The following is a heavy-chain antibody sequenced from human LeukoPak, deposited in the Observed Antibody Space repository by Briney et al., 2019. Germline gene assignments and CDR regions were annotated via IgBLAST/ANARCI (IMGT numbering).Heavy chain of an antibody. D-gene: IGHD6-19*01. Sequence: GGSLRLSCAASGFTFSDYYMSWIRQAPGKGLEWVSSISSSSSYIYYADSVKGRFTISRDNAKNSLYLQMNSLRAEDTAVYYCARGEYSSGWYAYWGQGTLVTVSS. CDR3: ARGEYSSGWYAY. J-gene: IGHJ4*02. CDR1: GFTFSDYY. V-gene: IGHV3-11*06. CDR2: ISSSSSYI.